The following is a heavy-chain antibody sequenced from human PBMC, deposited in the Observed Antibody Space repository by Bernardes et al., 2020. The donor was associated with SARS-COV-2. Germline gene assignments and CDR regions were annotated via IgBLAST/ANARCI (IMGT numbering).Heavy chain of an antibody. CDR1: GFTFTYYW. V-gene: IGHV3-7*03. J-gene: IGHJ4*02. CDR3: ARDMWDQMDYFDN. D-gene: IGHD1-26*01. Sequence: GGSLRLCCAASGFTFTYYWMSWVRQAPGKGLEWVANIKQDGSEKNYVDSVKGRFTISRDNAKNSLYLQMNSLRAEDTAVYYCARDMWDQMDYFDNWGQGTLVTVSS. CDR2: IKQDGSEK.